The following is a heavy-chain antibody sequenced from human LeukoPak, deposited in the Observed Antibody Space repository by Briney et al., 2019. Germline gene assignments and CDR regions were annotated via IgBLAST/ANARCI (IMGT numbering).Heavy chain of an antibody. CDR2: IRYDGSNK. Sequence: GGSLRLSCAASGFTFSSYSMNWVRQAPGKGLEWVAFIRYDGSNKYYADSVKGRFTISRDNSKNTLYLQMNSLRAEDTAVYYCAKAMVRGIDYWGQGTLVTVSS. V-gene: IGHV3-30*02. CDR1: GFTFSSYS. J-gene: IGHJ4*02. CDR3: AKAMVRGIDY. D-gene: IGHD3-10*01.